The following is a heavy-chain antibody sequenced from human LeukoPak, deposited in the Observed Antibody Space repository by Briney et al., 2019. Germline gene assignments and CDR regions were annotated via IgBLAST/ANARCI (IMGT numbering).Heavy chain of an antibody. D-gene: IGHD3-10*01. CDR1: GFTFSSYS. CDR2: ISRNSIYI. V-gene: IGHV3-21*01. Sequence: GGSLRLSCAASGFTFSSYSMNWVRQAPGKGLEWVSSISRNSIYIYYADSVRGRFTISRDNAKNLLYLQMNSLRAEDTAVYYCVRRGDYWGQGTLVTVSS. CDR3: VRRGDY. J-gene: IGHJ4*02.